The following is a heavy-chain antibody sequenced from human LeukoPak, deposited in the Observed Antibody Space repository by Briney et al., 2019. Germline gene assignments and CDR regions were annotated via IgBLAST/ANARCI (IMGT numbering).Heavy chain of an antibody. D-gene: IGHD1-26*01. J-gene: IGHJ4*02. CDR2: INPNSGGT. V-gene: IGHV1-2*02. Sequence: ASVKVSCKASGYTFTGSYMHWVRQAPGQGLEWMGWINPNSGGTNYAQKFQGRVTMTRDTSISTAFMELSRLRSDDTAVYYCARVVGSVGATSPTDYWGQGTLVTVSS. CDR1: GYTFTGSY. CDR3: ARVVGSVGATSPTDY.